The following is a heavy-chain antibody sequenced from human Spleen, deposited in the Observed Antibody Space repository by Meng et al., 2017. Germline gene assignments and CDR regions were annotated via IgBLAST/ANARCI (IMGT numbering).Heavy chain of an antibody. Sequence: QVQLAQSGAGLLKPGESLYPSCMASGCTFSGYCWSWVRQPPGKVLEWMGEINHNGSNKYNAYLVRRGTISVDASPNNLSQMLMCGLGADAAVVYYSRGPTTIAHGFYYWGQGTLVTVSS. V-gene: IGHV4-34*01. CDR1: GCTFSGYC. CDR3: SRGPTTIAHGFYY. D-gene: IGHD5-24*01. J-gene: IGHJ4*02. CDR2: INHNGSN.